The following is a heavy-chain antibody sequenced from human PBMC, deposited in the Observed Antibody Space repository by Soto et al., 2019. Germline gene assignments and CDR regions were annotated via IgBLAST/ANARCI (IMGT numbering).Heavy chain of an antibody. CDR2: ISGSGGST. J-gene: IGHJ4*02. D-gene: IGHD3-10*01. CDR3: VRVRLGVPTRYFDY. Sequence: GGSLRLSCAASGFTFSSYAMSWVRQAPGKGLEWVSAISGSGGSTYYADSVKGRFTISRDNSKNTLYLQMNSLRAEDTAVYYCVRVRLGVPTRYFDYWGQGTLVTVSS. V-gene: IGHV3-23*01. CDR1: GFTFSSYA.